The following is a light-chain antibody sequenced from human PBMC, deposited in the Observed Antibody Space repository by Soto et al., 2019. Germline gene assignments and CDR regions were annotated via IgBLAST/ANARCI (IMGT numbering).Light chain of an antibody. V-gene: IGLV2-14*01. Sequence: QSALTQPASVSGSPGQSITISCTGTSSDVGGYNYVSWYQQYPGTVPKLMIYDVSNRPSGVSNRFSGSKSGNTASPTISGLQAEDEADYYCSSYSTSSPLVVFGGGTKLTVL. CDR3: SSYSTSSPLVV. J-gene: IGLJ2*01. CDR2: DVS. CDR1: SSDVGGYNY.